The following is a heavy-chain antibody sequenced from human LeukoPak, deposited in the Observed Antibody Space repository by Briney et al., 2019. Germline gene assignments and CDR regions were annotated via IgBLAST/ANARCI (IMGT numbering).Heavy chain of an antibody. CDR1: GGSISSYY. CDR2: IYYSGST. CDR3: ARLVLYYGSGSYYYFDY. D-gene: IGHD3-10*01. Sequence: SETLSLTCTVSGGSISSYYWGWIRQPPGKGLEWIGSIYYSGSTYYNPSLKSRVTISVDTSKNQLSLKLSSVTAADTAVYYCARLVLYYGSGSYYYFDYWGQGTLVTVSS. J-gene: IGHJ4*02. V-gene: IGHV4-39*01.